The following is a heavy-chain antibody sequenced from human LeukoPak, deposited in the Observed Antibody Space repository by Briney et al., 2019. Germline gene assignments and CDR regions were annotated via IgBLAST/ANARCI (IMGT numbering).Heavy chain of an antibody. J-gene: IGHJ4*02. CDR1: GFTFSSYW. CDR3: AKGPLTFTVVPAAIDY. Sequence: GGSLRLSCAASGFTFSSYWMSWVRQAPGKGLEWVSAISGSGGSTYYADSVKGRFTISRDNSKNTLYLQMNSLRAEDTAVYYCAKGPLTFTVVPAAIDYWGQGTLVTASS. V-gene: IGHV3-23*01. D-gene: IGHD2-2*01. CDR2: ISGSGGST.